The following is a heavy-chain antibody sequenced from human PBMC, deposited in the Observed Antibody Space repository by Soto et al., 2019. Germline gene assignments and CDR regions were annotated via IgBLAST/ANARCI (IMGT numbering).Heavy chain of an antibody. CDR3: ATLPLEEQTGTRGFDYYYYGMDV. V-gene: IGHV3-21*01. CDR1: GFTFSNYS. CDR2: ISSSSSYR. D-gene: IGHD1-1*01. J-gene: IGHJ6*02. Sequence: EVQLVESGGGLVKPGGSLRLSCAASGFTFSNYSMNWVRQAPGKGLEWVSSISSSSSYRYYADSVKGRFTISRDNAKNSLYLQMNSLRAEDTAVYYCATLPLEEQTGTRGFDYYYYGMDVWGQGTTVTVSS.